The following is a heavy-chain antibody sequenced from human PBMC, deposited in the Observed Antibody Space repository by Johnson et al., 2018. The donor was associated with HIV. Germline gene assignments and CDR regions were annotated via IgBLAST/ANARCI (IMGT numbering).Heavy chain of an antibody. CDR2: IYSGGST. Sequence: VQLVESGGGLVQPGWSLRLSCAASGFTVSSNYMSWVRQAPGKGLEWVSVIYSGGSTYYADSVKGRFTISRDNSKNTLYLQMNSLRAEDTAVYYCARGLTGEQVDIWGQGTMVTVSS. V-gene: IGHV3-66*01. D-gene: IGHD3-16*01. CDR1: GFTVSSNY. J-gene: IGHJ3*02. CDR3: ARGLTGEQVDI.